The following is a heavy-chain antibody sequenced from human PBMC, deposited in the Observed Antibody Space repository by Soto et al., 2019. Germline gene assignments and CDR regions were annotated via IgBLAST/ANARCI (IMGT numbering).Heavy chain of an antibody. CDR1: GFTFSSYA. J-gene: IGHJ4*02. Sequence: EVQLLESGGGLVQPGGSLRLSCAASGFTFSSYAMSWVRQAPGKGLEWVSAISGSGGSTYYADSVKGRFTICRDNSKNPLYLQMNSLRAEDTAVYYCAKGRTRYYDILTGYSPGDYWGQGTLVTVSS. V-gene: IGHV3-23*01. CDR3: AKGRTRYYDILTGYSPGDY. CDR2: ISGSGGST. D-gene: IGHD3-9*01.